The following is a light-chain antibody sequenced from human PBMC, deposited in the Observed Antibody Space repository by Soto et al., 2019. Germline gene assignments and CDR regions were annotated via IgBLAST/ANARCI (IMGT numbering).Light chain of an antibody. CDR3: QQYGSSPPYT. Sequence: EIVLTQSPGTLSLSPGERATLSCRASQSVSSSYLAWYQQKPGQAPRLLIYGASSRATVIPDRFSGIGSGTEITLPVSRREPEDFAVYDCQQYGSSPPYTFGQGTKLEIK. CDR2: GAS. CDR1: QSVSSSY. J-gene: IGKJ2*01. V-gene: IGKV3-20*01.